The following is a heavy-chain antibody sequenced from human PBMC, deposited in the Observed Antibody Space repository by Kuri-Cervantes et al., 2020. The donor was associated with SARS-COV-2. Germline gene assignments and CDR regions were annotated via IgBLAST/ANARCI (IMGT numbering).Heavy chain of an antibody. CDR2: ISYDGTNK. J-gene: IGHJ4*02. CDR3: ARDRVGVHDS. Sequence: GGSLRLSCAASGFTFSSYAMHWVRQAPGKGLEWVAVISYDGTNKDYTASGKGRFTISRDNSQNTLYLQMTSLRTEDTALYYCARDRVGVHDSWGQGTLVTVSS. V-gene: IGHV3-30-3*01. D-gene: IGHD2-21*01. CDR1: GFTFSSYA.